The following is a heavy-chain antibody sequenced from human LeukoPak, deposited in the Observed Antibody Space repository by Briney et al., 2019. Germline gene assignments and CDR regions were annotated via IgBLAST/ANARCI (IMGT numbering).Heavy chain of an antibody. D-gene: IGHD2-15*01. CDR3: ARGAAATSTYYYYGMDV. V-gene: IGHV4-38-2*01. CDR2: IYHSGST. Sequence: PSETLSLTCAVSGYSISSGYYWGWIRPPPGKGLEWIGSIYHSGSTYYNPSLKSRVTISVDTSKNQFSLKLSSVTAADTAVYYCARGAAATSTYYYYGMDVWGKGTTVTVSS. CDR1: GYSISSGYY. J-gene: IGHJ6*04.